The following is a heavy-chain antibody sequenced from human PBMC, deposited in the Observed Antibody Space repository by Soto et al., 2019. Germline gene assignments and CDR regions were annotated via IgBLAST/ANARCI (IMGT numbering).Heavy chain of an antibody. D-gene: IGHD2-2*01. CDR2: INHSGST. CDR1: GGSFSGYY. J-gene: IGHJ5*02. CDR3: SRGRRYCSSTSCYSCWFDP. Sequence: PSETLSLTCAVYGGSFSGYYWSWIRQPPGKGLEWIGEINHSGSTNYNPSLKSRVTISVDTSKNQFSLKLSSVTAADTAVYYCSRGRRYCSSTSCYSCWFDPWGQGTLVTVS. V-gene: IGHV4-34*01.